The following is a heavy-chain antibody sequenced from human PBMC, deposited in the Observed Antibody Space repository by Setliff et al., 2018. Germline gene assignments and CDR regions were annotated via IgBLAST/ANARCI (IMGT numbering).Heavy chain of an antibody. J-gene: IGHJ4*02. CDR3: AREFPYVDTGAYYFDY. V-gene: IGHV1-2*02. CDR1: QYTFTAYY. D-gene: IGHD5-18*01. CDR2: INPNNGGT. Sequence: ASVKVSCKASQYTFTAYYLHWVRQAPGQGLEWMGWINPNNGGTKYAQKFQGRVTMTRDTSTSTAYMELNSLTSEDTAVYYCAREFPYVDTGAYYFDYWGQGTLVTVSS.